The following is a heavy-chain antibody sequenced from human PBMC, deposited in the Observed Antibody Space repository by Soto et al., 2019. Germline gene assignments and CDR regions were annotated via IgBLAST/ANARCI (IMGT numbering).Heavy chain of an antibody. CDR1: GYTFTSYG. J-gene: IGHJ4*02. CDR3: ARAVNYYDSSGQRLLDY. V-gene: IGHV1-18*03. CDR2: ISADRGNT. Sequence: ASVKVSCKASGYTFTSYGISWVRQAPGQGHEWMGWISADRGNTNYAQKLQGKVTMTTDTSTSTAYMELRSLRSDGMVVYYCARAVNYYDSSGQRLLDYWGQEALVTVSS. D-gene: IGHD3-22*01.